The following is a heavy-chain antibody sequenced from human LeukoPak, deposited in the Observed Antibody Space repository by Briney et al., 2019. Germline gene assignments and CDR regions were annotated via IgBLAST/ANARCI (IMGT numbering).Heavy chain of an antibody. CDR1: GGSISSGGSR. Sequence: SETLSLTCNVSGGSISSGGSRWSWLRQHPGKGLEWIGYIYYSGSTYYNPSLESRLTMSVDTSKNQFSLHLTSVTAADTAVYYCARDWGTYFDYWGQGTLVTVSS. CDR3: ARDWGTYFDY. J-gene: IGHJ4*02. V-gene: IGHV4-31*03. D-gene: IGHD7-27*01. CDR2: IYYSGST.